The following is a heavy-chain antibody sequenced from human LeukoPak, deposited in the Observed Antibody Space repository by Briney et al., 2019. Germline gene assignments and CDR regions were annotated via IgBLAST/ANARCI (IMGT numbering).Heavy chain of an antibody. Sequence: PSETLSLTCTVSSGSISSYYWSWIRQPPGKGLEWIGEINHSGSTNYNPSLKSRVTISVDTSKNQFSLKLSSVTAADTAVYYCARGGSGFVFDYWGQGTLVTVSS. CDR1: SGSISSYY. CDR3: ARGGSGFVFDY. D-gene: IGHD6-19*01. CDR2: INHSGST. V-gene: IGHV4-34*01. J-gene: IGHJ4*02.